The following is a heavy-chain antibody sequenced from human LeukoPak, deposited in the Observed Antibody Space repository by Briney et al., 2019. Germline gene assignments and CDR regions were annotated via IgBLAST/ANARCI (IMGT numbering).Heavy chain of an antibody. D-gene: IGHD6-13*01. J-gene: IGHJ5*02. Sequence: GASVKVSCKASGYTFTSYYMHWVRQAPGQGLEWMGIINPSGGSTSYAQKFQGRVTMTRDTSTSTVHMELSSLRSEDTAVYYCARGGELEAAAARWFDPWGQGTLVTVSS. CDR1: GYTFTSYY. CDR3: ARGGELEAAAARWFDP. V-gene: IGHV1-46*01. CDR2: INPSGGST.